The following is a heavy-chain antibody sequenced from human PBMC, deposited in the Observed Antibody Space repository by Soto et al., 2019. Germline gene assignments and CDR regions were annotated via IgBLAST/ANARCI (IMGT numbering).Heavy chain of an antibody. J-gene: IGHJ6*02. V-gene: IGHV4-30-4*01. CDR1: GGSISSGDYY. D-gene: IGHD3-3*01. CDR3: ARDRVGHTMFGVVRLGTYGMDV. Sequence: SETLSLTCTVSGGSISSGDYYWSWIRQPPGKGLEWIGYIYYSGSTYYNPSLKSRVTISVDTSKNQFSLKLSSVTAADTAVYYCARDRVGHTMFGVVRLGTYGMDVWGQGTTVTVSS. CDR2: IYYSGST.